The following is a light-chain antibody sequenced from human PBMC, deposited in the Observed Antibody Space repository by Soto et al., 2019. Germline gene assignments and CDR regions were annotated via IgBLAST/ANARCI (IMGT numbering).Light chain of an antibody. CDR1: SSDVGGYNY. CDR2: EVT. Sequence: QSALTQPPSASGSPGQSVTISCTGTSSDVGGYNYVSWYQQHPGMAPKLMIYEVTKRPSGVPDRFSGSKSGNTASLTVSGLQAEDGADYYCSSYAGSNILIFGGGTKGTVL. J-gene: IGLJ2*01. CDR3: SSYAGSNILI. V-gene: IGLV2-8*01.